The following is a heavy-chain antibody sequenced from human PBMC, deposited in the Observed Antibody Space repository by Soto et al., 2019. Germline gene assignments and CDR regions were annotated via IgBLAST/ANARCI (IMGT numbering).Heavy chain of an antibody. V-gene: IGHV1-69*01. CDR1: GGTFSSYA. Sequence: QVQLVQSGAEVKKPGSSVKVSCKASGGTFSSYAISWVRQAPGQGLEWMGGIIPIFGTANCAQKFQGRVTITADEATSTADMELSSLRAEDTAVDYGARGEEYDDSSAEYHGDAFDIGGQGTMVTVSS. D-gene: IGHD3-22*01. J-gene: IGHJ3*02. CDR2: IIPIFGTA. CDR3: ARGEEYDDSSAEYHGDAFDI.